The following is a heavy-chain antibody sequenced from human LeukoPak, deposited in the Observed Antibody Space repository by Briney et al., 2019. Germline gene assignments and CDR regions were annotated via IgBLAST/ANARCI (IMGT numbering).Heavy chain of an antibody. J-gene: IGHJ2*01. CDR2: IYHSGST. D-gene: IGHD3-22*01. CDR3: ARVYSYDSSGYGFDL. V-gene: IGHV4-30-2*01. Sequence: PSETLSLTCAVSGGSISSGGYSWSWIRQPPGTGLEWIGYIYHSGSTYYNPSLKSRVTISVDRSKNQFSLKLSSVTAADTAVYYCARVYSYDSSGYGFDLWGRGTLVTVSS. CDR1: GGSISSGGYS.